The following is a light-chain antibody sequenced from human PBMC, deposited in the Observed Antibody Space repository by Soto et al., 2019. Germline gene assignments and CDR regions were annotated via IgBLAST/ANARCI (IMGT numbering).Light chain of an antibody. CDR1: QSISSSY. V-gene: IGKV3-20*01. CDR3: QQSYSNPRT. CDR2: GAS. J-gene: IGKJ1*01. Sequence: DIVLTQSPGTLSLSPGERATLSCRASQSISSSYIAWYQQRPGQTPRLLIHGASSRATGIPDRFSGSGSGTDFILTISSLQPEDFATYYCQQSYSNPRTFGQGTKV.